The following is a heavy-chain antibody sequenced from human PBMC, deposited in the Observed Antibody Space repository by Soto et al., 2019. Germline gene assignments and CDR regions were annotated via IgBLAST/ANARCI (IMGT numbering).Heavy chain of an antibody. D-gene: IGHD3-10*01. Sequence: GGSLRLSCAASGFTFSGYSMHWDGQAPGKVLEYVSGVHGDGGYTYYANSVKGRFSVSRDDSKNTLYLQMGSLRSDDTAVYYCARVGELLWFGELPNAHCYFDYWGQGTLVTVSS. CDR1: GFTFSGYS. CDR2: VHGDGGYT. V-gene: IGHV3-64*01. J-gene: IGHJ4*02. CDR3: ARVGELLWFGELPNAHCYFDY.